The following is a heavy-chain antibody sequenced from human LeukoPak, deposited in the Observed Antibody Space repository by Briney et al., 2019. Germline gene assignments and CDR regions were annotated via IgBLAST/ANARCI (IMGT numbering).Heavy chain of an antibody. Sequence: ASVKVSCKASGYTFTGYYLHWVRQAPGQGLEWMGWILPSSGGPYYAQKFQGRITMSRDTSISTAYMELSSLTSDDTAVYYCVRKGEKYGDYDYWGQGAPVTVSS. J-gene: IGHJ4*02. CDR3: VRKGEKYGDYDY. V-gene: IGHV1-2*02. CDR1: GYTFTGYY. CDR2: ILPSSGGP. D-gene: IGHD4-17*01.